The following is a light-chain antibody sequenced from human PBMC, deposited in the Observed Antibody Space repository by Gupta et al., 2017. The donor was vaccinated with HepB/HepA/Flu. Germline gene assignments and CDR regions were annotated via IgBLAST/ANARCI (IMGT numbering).Light chain of an antibody. J-gene: IGKJ2*01. CDR2: SAS. V-gene: IGKV1-37*01. CDR3: QQSDNAGQT. CDR1: PGISSY. Sequence: DIQLTASPSSPSASVGDRVTITCRVSPGISSYLNWYRQKPGKVPKLLIYSASNMQSGVPSRFSGSGSGTDFTLTIRSLQPEDVATYYGQQSDNAGQTFGHGTKLEIK.